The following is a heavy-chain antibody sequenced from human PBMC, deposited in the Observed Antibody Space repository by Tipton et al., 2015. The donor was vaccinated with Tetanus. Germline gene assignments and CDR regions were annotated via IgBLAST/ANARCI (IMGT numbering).Heavy chain of an antibody. J-gene: IGHJ4*02. CDR3: ARGERYSSGPADY. CDR1: GFTFSSYS. CDR2: ISSSSSYI. Sequence: SLRLSCAASGFTFSSYSMNWVRQAPGKGLEWVSSISSSSSYIYYADSVKGRFTISRDNAKNSLYLQMNSLRAEDTAVYYCARGERYSSGPADYWGQGTLVTVSS. V-gene: IGHV3-21*01. D-gene: IGHD6-25*01.